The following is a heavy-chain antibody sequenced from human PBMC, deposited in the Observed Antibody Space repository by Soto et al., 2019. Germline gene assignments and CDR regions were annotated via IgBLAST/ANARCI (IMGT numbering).Heavy chain of an antibody. Sequence: SVKVSCKASGGTFSSYTISWVRQAPGQGLEWMGRIIPILGIANYAQKFQGRVTITADKSTSTAYMELSSLRSEDTAVYYCARIASYSSSPKGNWFDPWGQGTLVPVSS. D-gene: IGHD6-13*01. CDR3: ARIASYSSSPKGNWFDP. V-gene: IGHV1-69*02. J-gene: IGHJ5*02. CDR1: GGTFSSYT. CDR2: IIPILGIA.